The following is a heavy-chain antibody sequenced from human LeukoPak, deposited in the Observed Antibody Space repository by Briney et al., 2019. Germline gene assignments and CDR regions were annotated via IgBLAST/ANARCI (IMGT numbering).Heavy chain of an antibody. J-gene: IGHJ4*02. V-gene: IGHV4-39*07. CDR3: ARGASYGDYDY. D-gene: IGHD4-17*01. Sequence: PSETLSLTCTVSGGSISSSSYYWGWIRQPPGKGLEWIGSIYYSGSTYYNPSLKSRVTISVDTSKNQFSLKLSSVTAADTAVYYCARGASYGDYDYWGQGTLVTVSS. CDR2: IYYSGST. CDR1: GGSISSSSYY.